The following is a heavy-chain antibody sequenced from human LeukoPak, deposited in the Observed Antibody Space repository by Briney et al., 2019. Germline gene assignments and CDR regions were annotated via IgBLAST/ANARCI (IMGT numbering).Heavy chain of an antibody. CDR1: GYTFTNYA. CDR3: ARAFQSLGGLSLPDF. J-gene: IGHJ4*02. V-gene: IGHV7-4-1*02. D-gene: IGHD3-16*02. Sequence: ASVKVSCKASGYTFTNYAMNWVRQAPGQGLGWMGWIHPSTGNPTYAQGFTGRFVFSLDTSVSTTYLQIIGLKAEDTAVYYCARAFQSLGGLSLPDFWGQGTLVTVSS. CDR2: IHPSTGNP.